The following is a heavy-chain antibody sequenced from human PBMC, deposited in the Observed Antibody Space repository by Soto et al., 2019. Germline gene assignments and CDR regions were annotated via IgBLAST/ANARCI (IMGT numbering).Heavy chain of an antibody. J-gene: IGHJ4*02. CDR2: IYYGGDS. Sequence: QVQLQESGPGLVKPSQTLSLTCTVSGGSISSRTSYWSWIRQHPGKGLEWIGYIYYGGDSFYNPSLKSRFTIAIDTSENHFSLKLNSGTAGDTAVYFCAGGGGGGVDCWGQGTLVTVAS. CDR3: AGGGGGGVDC. V-gene: IGHV4-31*03. D-gene: IGHD1-26*01. CDR1: GGSISSRTSY.